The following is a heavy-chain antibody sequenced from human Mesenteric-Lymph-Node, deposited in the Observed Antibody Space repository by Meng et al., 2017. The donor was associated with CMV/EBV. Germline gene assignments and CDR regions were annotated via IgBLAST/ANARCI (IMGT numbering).Heavy chain of an antibody. J-gene: IGHJ4*02. CDR1: GGSVSGYY. CDR2: INHSGST. D-gene: IGHD3-9*01. V-gene: IGHV4-34*01. CDR3: ARGSSYDILTGYFDY. Sequence: QVLLQPWGASLLKPWETLSVTCAGDGGSVSGYYWNWIRQSPEKGLERIGEINHSGSTTYNPSFTSRIIISVDTSTNQISLNMSSVTAADTAVYYCARGSSYDILTGYFDYWGQGALVTVSS.